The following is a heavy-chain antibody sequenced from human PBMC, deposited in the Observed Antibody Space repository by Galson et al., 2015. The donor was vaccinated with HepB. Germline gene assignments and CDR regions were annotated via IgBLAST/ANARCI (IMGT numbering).Heavy chain of an antibody. Sequence: SLRLSCAASGFTFSNYGMHWVRQAPGKGLEWVAVISYAGSNKYYADSVRGRFTISRDNSKNTLYLQMNSLRAEDTAVYYCAKAPKQWLVHSHFDYWGQGTLVTVSS. D-gene: IGHD6-19*01. CDR3: AKAPKQWLVHSHFDY. CDR1: GFTFSNYG. V-gene: IGHV3-30*18. CDR2: ISYAGSNK. J-gene: IGHJ4*02.